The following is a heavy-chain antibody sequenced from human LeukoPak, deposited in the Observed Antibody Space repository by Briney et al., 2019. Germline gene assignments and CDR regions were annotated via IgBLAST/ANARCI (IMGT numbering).Heavy chain of an antibody. D-gene: IGHD2-15*01. J-gene: IGHJ3*02. Sequence: SETLSLTCAVYGGSFSGYYWSWIRQPPGKGLEWIGEINHSGSTNYNPSLKSRVTISVDTSKNQFSLKLSSVTAADTAVYYYARDQGYCSGGSCYSDAFDIWGQGTMVTVSS. CDR2: INHSGST. CDR3: ARDQGYCSGGSCYSDAFDI. CDR1: GGSFSGYY. V-gene: IGHV4-34*01.